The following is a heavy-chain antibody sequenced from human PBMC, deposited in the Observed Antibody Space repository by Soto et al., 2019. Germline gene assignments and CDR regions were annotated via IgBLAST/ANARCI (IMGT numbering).Heavy chain of an antibody. Sequence: SETLSLTCAVSGGSIGGAGYSWSWIRQPPGGGLDWIGYIYESGTILYNPSLKTRLTISLNWSDKQFSLTLNSVTAADTAVYYCARPHLYPGSRNSHNLIFDTWGQGTQVTVSS. J-gene: IGHJ5*02. CDR1: GGSIGGAGYS. CDR2: IYESGTI. V-gene: IGHV4-30-2*01. D-gene: IGHD3-10*01. CDR3: ARPHLYPGSRNSHNLIFDT.